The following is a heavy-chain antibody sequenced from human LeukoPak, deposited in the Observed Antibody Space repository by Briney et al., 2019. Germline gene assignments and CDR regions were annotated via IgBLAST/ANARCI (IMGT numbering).Heavy chain of an antibody. J-gene: IGHJ5*02. Sequence: SETLSVTCAVYGGSFSGYYWSWIRQPPGKGLEWIGEINHSGSTNYNPSLKSRVTISVDTSKKQFSLKLRYVAAEDTAVYYCARGPNDFWSGYYKWFDPWGQGTLLTVSS. CDR3: ARGPNDFWSGYYKWFDP. CDR2: INHSGST. CDR1: GGSFSGYY. V-gene: IGHV4-34*01. D-gene: IGHD3-3*01.